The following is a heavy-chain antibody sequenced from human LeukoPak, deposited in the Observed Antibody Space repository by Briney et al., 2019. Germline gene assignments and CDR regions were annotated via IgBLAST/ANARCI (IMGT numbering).Heavy chain of an antibody. Sequence: GGSLRLSCAASGFIVSSNYTSWVRQAPGKGLEWVSVIYSGGSTYYADSVKGRFTISRDNSKNTLYLQMNSLRAEDTAVYYCAREVVGCSSTSCPNDAFDIWGQGTMVTVSS. V-gene: IGHV3-66*01. CDR3: AREVVGCSSTSCPNDAFDI. D-gene: IGHD2-2*01. J-gene: IGHJ3*02. CDR2: IYSGGST. CDR1: GFIVSSNY.